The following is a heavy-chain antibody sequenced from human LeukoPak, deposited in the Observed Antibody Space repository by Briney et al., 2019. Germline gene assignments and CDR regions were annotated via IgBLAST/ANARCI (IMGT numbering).Heavy chain of an antibody. D-gene: IGHD3-3*01. CDR3: ASSALSYYDFWSGNNWFDP. J-gene: IGHJ5*02. CDR1: GGSISSYY. CDR2: IYYSGST. V-gene: IGHV4-59*01. Sequence: PSETLSLTCTVSGGSISSYYWSWIRQPPGKGQEWIGYIYYSGSTNYNPSLKSRVTISVDTSKNQFSLKLSSETAADTAVYYCASSALSYYDFWSGNNWFDPWGQGTLVTVSS.